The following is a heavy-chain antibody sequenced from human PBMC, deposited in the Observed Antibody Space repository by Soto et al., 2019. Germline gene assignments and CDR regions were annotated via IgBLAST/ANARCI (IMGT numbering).Heavy chain of an antibody. CDR1: GYTFTSYG. Sequence: VQLVQSGAEVKKPGASVKVSCKASGYTFTSYGISWVRQAPGQGLEWMGWISAYNGNTNYAQKLQGRVTMTTDTSTSTAYMELRSLRSDDTAVYYCAMTTFTDFWSGYYREDFDYWGQGTLVTVSS. CDR2: ISAYNGNT. CDR3: AMTTFTDFWSGYYREDFDY. D-gene: IGHD3-3*01. J-gene: IGHJ4*02. V-gene: IGHV1-18*04.